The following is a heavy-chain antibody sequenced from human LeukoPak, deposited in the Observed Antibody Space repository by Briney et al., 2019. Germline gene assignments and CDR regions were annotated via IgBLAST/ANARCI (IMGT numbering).Heavy chain of an antibody. CDR3: AKVSSWSPYYFDY. V-gene: IGHV1-2*02. J-gene: IGHJ4*02. D-gene: IGHD6-13*01. CDR1: GYTFTGYY. CDR2: INPNSGGT. Sequence: ASVKVSCKASGYTFTGYYMHWVRQAPGQGLEWMGWINPNSGGTNYAQRFQGRVTMTRDTSISTAYMELSRLRSDDTAVYYCAKVSSWSPYYFDYWGQGTLVTVSS.